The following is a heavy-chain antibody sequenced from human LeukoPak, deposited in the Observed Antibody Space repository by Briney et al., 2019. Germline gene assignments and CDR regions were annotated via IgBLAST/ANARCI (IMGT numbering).Heavy chain of an antibody. CDR1: GFTFSRHW. D-gene: IGHD6-19*01. Sequence: PGGSLRLSCAASGFTFSRHWMSWVRQAPGKGLERVAHMNQDGSAIYSIDSVKGRFTISRDNDKNSLYLHMSGLTVADTAVYYCARTVPVHPDDYFDYWGQGTLVTVSS. CDR3: ARTVPVHPDDYFDY. V-gene: IGHV3-7*01. CDR2: MNQDGSAI. J-gene: IGHJ4*02.